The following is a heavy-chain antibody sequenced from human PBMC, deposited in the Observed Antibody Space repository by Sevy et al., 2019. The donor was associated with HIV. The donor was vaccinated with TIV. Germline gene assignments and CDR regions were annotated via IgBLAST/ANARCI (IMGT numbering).Heavy chain of an antibody. CDR3: ARELARDDYGEYPEGSNGYYYYYGMDV. Sequence: ASVKVSCKASGYTFTSYYMHWVRQAPGQGLEWMGIINPSGGSTSYAQKFQGRVTMTRDTSTSTVYMERGSLRSVDTAVYYGARELARDDYGEYPEGSNGYYYYYGMDVWGQGTTVTVSS. J-gene: IGHJ6*02. V-gene: IGHV1-46*01. D-gene: IGHD4-17*01. CDR1: GYTFTSYY. CDR2: INPSGGST.